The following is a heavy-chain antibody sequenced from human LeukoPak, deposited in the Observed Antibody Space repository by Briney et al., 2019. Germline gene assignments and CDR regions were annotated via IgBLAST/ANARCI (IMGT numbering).Heavy chain of an antibody. Sequence: ASVKVSCKASGYTFTSYGISWVRQAPGQGLEWMGWISAYNGNTNYAQKPQGRVTMTTDTSTSTAYMELRSLRSDDTAVYYCARGSFSSGWYPSFDYWGQGTLVTVSS. J-gene: IGHJ4*02. V-gene: IGHV1-18*01. CDR3: ARGSFSSGWYPSFDY. D-gene: IGHD6-19*01. CDR2: ISAYNGNT. CDR1: GYTFTSYG.